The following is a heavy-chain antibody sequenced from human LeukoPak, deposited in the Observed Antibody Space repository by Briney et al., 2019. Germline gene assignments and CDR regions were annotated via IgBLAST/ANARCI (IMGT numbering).Heavy chain of an antibody. CDR2: IYYSGST. CDR3: ARHRGSSSEFDP. V-gene: IGHV4-61*01. D-gene: IGHD6-6*01. Sequence: SETLSLTCTVSGGSVSSNIYYWNWIRQPPGKGLEWIGYIYYSGSTNYNPSLKSRVTISVDTSKNQFSLKLTSLTAADTAVYYCARHRGSSSEFDPWGLGTLVTISS. CDR1: GGSVSSNIYY. J-gene: IGHJ5*02.